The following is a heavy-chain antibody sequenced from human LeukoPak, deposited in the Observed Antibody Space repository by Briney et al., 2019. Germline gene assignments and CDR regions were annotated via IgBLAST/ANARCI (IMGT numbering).Heavy chain of an antibody. J-gene: IGHJ4*02. CDR1: GFTFSGYE. CDR3: ARVEPGYSSSWYGVDY. D-gene: IGHD6-13*01. CDR2: ISSSGSTI. V-gene: IGHV3-48*03. Sequence: GGSLRLSCAASGFTFSGYEMNWVRKAPGKGLEWVSYISSSGSTIYYADSVKGRFTISRGNAKNSLYLQMNSLRAEDTAVYYCARVEPGYSSSWYGVDYWGQGTLVTVSS.